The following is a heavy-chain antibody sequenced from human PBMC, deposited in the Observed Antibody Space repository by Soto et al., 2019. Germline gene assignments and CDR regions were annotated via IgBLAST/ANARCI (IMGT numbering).Heavy chain of an antibody. Sequence: SETLSLTCTVSGGSISSYYWSWIRQPPGKGLEWIGYIYYSGSNNYNISIKSRVTISVDTSKRQFSRKLSACNGADTAGYYCVRSRDQGAFDIWGQGTMVTVSS. CDR2: IYYSGSN. J-gene: IGHJ3*02. CDR1: GGSISSYY. CDR3: VRSRDQGAFDI. V-gene: IGHV4-59*01.